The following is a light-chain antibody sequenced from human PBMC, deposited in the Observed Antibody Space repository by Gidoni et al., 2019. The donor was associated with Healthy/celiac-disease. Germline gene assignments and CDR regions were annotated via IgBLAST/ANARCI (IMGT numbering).Light chain of an antibody. CDR3: QQYNNWPGT. Sequence: EIVMKQSPATLSVSPGERATLSCRASQSVSSNLAWYQQKPGQAPRLLIYGASTRATGIPARFSGSGSGTEFTLTISSLQSEDFAVYYCQQYNNWPGTFXQXTRVEIK. J-gene: IGKJ1*01. V-gene: IGKV3-15*01. CDR2: GAS. CDR1: QSVSSN.